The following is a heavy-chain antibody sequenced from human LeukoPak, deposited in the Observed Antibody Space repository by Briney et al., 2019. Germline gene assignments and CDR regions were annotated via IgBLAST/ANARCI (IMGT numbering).Heavy chain of an antibody. CDR3: ARGNYYGSGSYPPFDY. CDR2: IYHSGST. CDR1: GGSISSGGYS. D-gene: IGHD3-10*01. Sequence: PSQNLSLTCAVSGGSISSGGYSWNWIRQPPGKGLEWIGFIYHSGSTYYNPSLKSRVTISVDRSKNQFSLKLSSVTAADTAVYYCARGNYYGSGSYPPFDYWGQGTLVTVSS. V-gene: IGHV4-30-2*01. J-gene: IGHJ4*02.